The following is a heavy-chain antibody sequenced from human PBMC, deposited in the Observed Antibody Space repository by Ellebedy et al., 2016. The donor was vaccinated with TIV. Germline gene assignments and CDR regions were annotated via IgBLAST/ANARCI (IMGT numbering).Heavy chain of an antibody. V-gene: IGHV1-2*02. J-gene: IGHJ4*02. D-gene: IGHD5/OR15-5a*01. CDR3: TRDLTNRVSGDY. CDR2: INPNSGGT. Sequence: AASVKVSCKPSGYTFTDHYIHWVRQAPGQGLEWMAWINPNSGGTNYAQNFQGRVTVTRDTSTSTAFLELSRLRSDDTAVYYCTRDLTNRVSGDYWGQGTLGTVSS. CDR1: GYTFTDHY.